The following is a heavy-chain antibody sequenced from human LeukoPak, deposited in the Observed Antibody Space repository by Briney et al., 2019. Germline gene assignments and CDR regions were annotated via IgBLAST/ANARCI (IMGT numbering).Heavy chain of an antibody. Sequence: ASVKVSCKASGYTFTGYYMHWVRQVPGQGLEWMGWINPNSGGTNYAQKFQGRVTMTRDTSISTAYMELSRLRSDDTAVYYCARGYSYGHNWFDPWGQGTLVTVSS. CDR1: GYTFTGYY. J-gene: IGHJ5*02. CDR3: ARGYSYGHNWFDP. V-gene: IGHV1-2*02. D-gene: IGHD5-18*01. CDR2: INPNSGGT.